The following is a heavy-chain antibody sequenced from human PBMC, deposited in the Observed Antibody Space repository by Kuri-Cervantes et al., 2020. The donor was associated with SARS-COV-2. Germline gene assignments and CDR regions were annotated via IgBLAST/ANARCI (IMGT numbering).Heavy chain of an antibody. J-gene: IGHJ4*02. CDR1: GGSISTYY. D-gene: IGHD6-19*01. Sequence: ESLKISCTVSGGSISTYYWSWIRQPPGKGLEWIGYIYYSGSTTYNPSLKSRVTISVDTSKNLFSPKLTSVTAADTAIYYCARAVSRLVHPPGTFDFWGQGTLVTVSS. CDR2: IYYSGST. CDR3: ARAVSRLVHPPGTFDF. V-gene: IGHV4-59*01.